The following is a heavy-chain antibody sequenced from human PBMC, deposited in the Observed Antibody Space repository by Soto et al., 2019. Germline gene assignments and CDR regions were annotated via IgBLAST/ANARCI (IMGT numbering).Heavy chain of an antibody. CDR3: TRGPRSTSTGTGAF. J-gene: IGHJ4*02. V-gene: IGHV3-74*01. CDR1: GFTFSMYW. D-gene: IGHD1-1*01. CDR2: INDDGSST. Sequence: GGSLRLSCAASGFTFSMYWMHWVRQVPGKGPEWVSRINDDGSSTNYADSVKGRFTISRDNAKNTLYLQMNDSRAEDTAVYYCTRGPRSTSTGTGAFWGQGTLVTVSS.